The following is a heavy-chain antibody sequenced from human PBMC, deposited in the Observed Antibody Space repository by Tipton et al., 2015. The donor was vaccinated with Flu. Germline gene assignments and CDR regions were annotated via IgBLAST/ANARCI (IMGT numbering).Heavy chain of an antibody. D-gene: IGHD2-21*02. V-gene: IGHV1-18*01. Sequence: QVQLVQSGVEVRKPGASVKVSCKASGYTFTSHGISWVRQAPGQGLEWLGWINPYKSRTNYVQNLQGRVTMTTDTSTSTAYMELRSLRSDDTAVYYCARDVSSDDWNYFYGMDVWGQGTTVTVSS. CDR2: INPYKSRT. CDR3: ARDVSSDDWNYFYGMDV. J-gene: IGHJ6*02. CDR1: GYTFTSHG.